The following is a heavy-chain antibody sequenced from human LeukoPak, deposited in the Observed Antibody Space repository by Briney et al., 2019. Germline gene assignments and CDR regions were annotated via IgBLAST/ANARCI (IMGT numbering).Heavy chain of an antibody. CDR2: ISYDGSNK. D-gene: IGHD2-15*01. CDR1: GFTFSSYA. V-gene: IGHV3-30-3*01. J-gene: IGHJ4*02. CDR3: ATLLGFDY. Sequence: PGGSLRLSCAASGFTFSSYAMHWVRQAPGKGLEWVAVISYDGSNKYYADSVKGRFTISRDNSKNTLYLQMNSLRAEDTAVYYCATLLGFDYWGQGTLATVSS.